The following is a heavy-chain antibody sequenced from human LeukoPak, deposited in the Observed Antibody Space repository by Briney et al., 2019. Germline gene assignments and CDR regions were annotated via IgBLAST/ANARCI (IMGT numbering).Heavy chain of an antibody. V-gene: IGHV1-46*01. D-gene: IGHD5-12*01. CDR1: GYTFTSYY. CDR3: AREWLPALRLNWSDP. J-gene: IGHJ5*02. CDR2: INPSGGST. Sequence: ASVKVSCKASGYTFTSYYMHWVRQAPGQGLEWMGIINPSGGSTSYAQEFQGRVTMTRDTSTSTVYMELSSLRSEDTAVYYCAREWLPALRLNWSDPWGQGTLVTVSS.